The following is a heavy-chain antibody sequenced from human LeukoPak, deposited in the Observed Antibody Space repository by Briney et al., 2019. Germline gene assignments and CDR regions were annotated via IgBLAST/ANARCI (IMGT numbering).Heavy chain of an antibody. Sequence: GASVKVSCKASGGTFSSYAISWVRQAPGQGLEWMGGIIPIFGTANYAQKFQGRVTMTRNTSISTAYMELSSLRSEDTAVYYCARRAMVRGVNRNWFDPWGQGTLVTVSS. CDR2: IIPIFGTA. CDR3: ARRAMVRGVNRNWFDP. J-gene: IGHJ5*02. CDR1: GGTFSSYA. D-gene: IGHD3-10*01. V-gene: IGHV1-69*05.